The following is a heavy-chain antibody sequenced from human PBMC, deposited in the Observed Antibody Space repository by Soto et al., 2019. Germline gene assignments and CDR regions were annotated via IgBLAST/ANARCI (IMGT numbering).Heavy chain of an antibody. V-gene: IGHV3-23*01. J-gene: IGHJ3*02. CDR3: AKTPLRISLVPAAMLAFDI. Sequence: HPGGSLRLSCAASGFTFSSYAMSWVRQAPGKVLEWVSDISGSAGSTYYADSVKGRFTISRDNSNNTLYQQMNSLRAEDAAVYYCAKTPLRISLVPAAMLAFDIWGQGTMVTVSS. CDR2: ISGSAGST. D-gene: IGHD2-2*01. CDR1: GFTFSSYA.